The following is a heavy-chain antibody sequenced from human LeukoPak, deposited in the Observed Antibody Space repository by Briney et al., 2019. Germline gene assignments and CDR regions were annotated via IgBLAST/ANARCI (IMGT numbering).Heavy chain of an antibody. V-gene: IGHV3-21*01. CDR3: ARDPTGFGEAGDAFDI. D-gene: IGHD3-10*01. CDR1: GFTFSSYG. CDR2: ISSSSSYI. Sequence: GRSLRLSCAASGFTFSSYGMNWVRQAPGKGLEWVSSISSSSSYIYYADSVKGRFTISRDNAKNSLYLQMNSLRAEDTAVYYCARDPTGFGEAGDAFDIWGQGTMVTVSS. J-gene: IGHJ3*02.